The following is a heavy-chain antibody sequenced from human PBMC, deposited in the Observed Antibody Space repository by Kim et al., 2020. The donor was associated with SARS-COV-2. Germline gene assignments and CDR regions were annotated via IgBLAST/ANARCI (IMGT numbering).Heavy chain of an antibody. CDR2: IYYSGST. D-gene: IGHD3-22*01. J-gene: IGHJ4*02. CDR3: AWSTDKDSSGYYYVGSLDY. CDR1: GGSISSSSYY. V-gene: IGHV4-39*07. Sequence: SETLSLTCTVSGGSISSSSYYWGWIRQPPGKGLEWIGSIYYSGSTYYNPSLKSRVTISVDTSKNQFSLKLSSVTAADTAVYYCAWSTDKDSSGYYYVGSLDYWGQGTLVTVSS.